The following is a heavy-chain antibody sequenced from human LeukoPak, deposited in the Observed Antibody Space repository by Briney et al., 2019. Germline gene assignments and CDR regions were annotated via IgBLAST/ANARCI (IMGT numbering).Heavy chain of an antibody. CDR1: GGSFSGYY. CDR3: ARGWRIAVASNFQH. V-gene: IGHV4-34*01. CDR2: INHSGST. Sequence: SETLSLTCAVYGGSFSGYYWRWIRQPPGKGLEWIGEINHSGSTNYNPSLRSRVTISVDTSKNQFSLKLSSVTAADTAVYYCARGWRIAVASNFQHWGQGTLVTVSS. D-gene: IGHD6-19*01. J-gene: IGHJ1*01.